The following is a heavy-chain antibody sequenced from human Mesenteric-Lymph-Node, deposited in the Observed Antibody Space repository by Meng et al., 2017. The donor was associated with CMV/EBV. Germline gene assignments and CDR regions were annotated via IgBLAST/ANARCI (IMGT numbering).Heavy chain of an antibody. D-gene: IGHD3-3*01. CDR1: GYTFTGYY. Sequence: ASVKVSCKASGYTFTGYYMHWVRQAPGQGLEWMGIINPSGGSTSYAQKFQGRVTMTRDTSTSTVYMELSSLRSEDTAVYYCARDRELRFLKGYRPQFDPWGQGTLVTVSS. CDR2: INPSGGST. J-gene: IGHJ5*02. V-gene: IGHV1-46*01. CDR3: ARDRELRFLKGYRPQFDP.